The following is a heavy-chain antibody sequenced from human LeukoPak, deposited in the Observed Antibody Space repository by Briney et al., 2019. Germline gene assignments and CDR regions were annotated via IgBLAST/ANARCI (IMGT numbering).Heavy chain of an antibody. CDR2: ISGSGGST. V-gene: IGHV3-23*01. Sequence: GGSLRPSCAASGFTFSSYAMSWVRQAPGKGLEWVSAISGSGGSTYYADSVKGRFTISRDNSKNTLYLQMNSLRAEDTAVYYCAKDPAVTTPEYYFDYWGQGTLVTVSS. CDR1: GFTFSSYA. CDR3: AKDPAVTTPEYYFDY. D-gene: IGHD4-11*01. J-gene: IGHJ4*02.